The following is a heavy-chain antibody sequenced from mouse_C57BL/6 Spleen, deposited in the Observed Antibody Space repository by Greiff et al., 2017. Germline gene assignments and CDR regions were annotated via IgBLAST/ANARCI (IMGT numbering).Heavy chain of an antibody. V-gene: IGHV1-82*01. Sequence: ESGPELVKPGASVKISCKASGYAFSSSWMNWVKQRPGKGLEWIGRIYPGDGDTNYNGKFKGKATLTADKSSSTAYMQLSSLTSEDSAVYFCARTIYDYAMDYWGQGTSVTVSS. J-gene: IGHJ4*01. CDR2: IYPGDGDT. CDR1: GYAFSSSW. D-gene: IGHD2-4*01. CDR3: ARTIYDYAMDY.